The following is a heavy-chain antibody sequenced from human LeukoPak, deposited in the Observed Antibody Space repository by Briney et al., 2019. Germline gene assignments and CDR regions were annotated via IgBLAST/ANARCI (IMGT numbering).Heavy chain of an antibody. CDR3: ARVQYQLLYEGWFDP. J-gene: IGHJ5*02. CDR2: IYHSGST. V-gene: IGHV4-4*02. Sequence: SETLSLTCAVSGGSISSSNWWSWVRQPPGKGLAWIGEIYHSGSTNYNPSLKSRVTISVDKSKNQFSLKLSSVTAADTAVYYCARVQYQLLYEGWFDPWGQGTLVTVSS. D-gene: IGHD2-2*02. CDR1: GGSISSSNW.